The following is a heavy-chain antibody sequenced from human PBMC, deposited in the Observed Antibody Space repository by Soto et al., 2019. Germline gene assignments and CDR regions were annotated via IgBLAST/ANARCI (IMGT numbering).Heavy chain of an antibody. CDR2: FNPTDDTA. CDR3: ARGGRIGDTGIGYCYYHAMDV. J-gene: IGHJ6*02. Sequence: ASVKVSCKASGYTFTPYYIHWVRQAPGQGLEWMGIFNPTDDTASYAQKLQGRVTMTRDTPTGTAYMELGSLRSEDTAVYYCARGGRIGDTGIGYCYYHAMDVWGQGTTVTVSS. CDR1: GYTFTPYY. D-gene: IGHD5-18*01. V-gene: IGHV1-46*01.